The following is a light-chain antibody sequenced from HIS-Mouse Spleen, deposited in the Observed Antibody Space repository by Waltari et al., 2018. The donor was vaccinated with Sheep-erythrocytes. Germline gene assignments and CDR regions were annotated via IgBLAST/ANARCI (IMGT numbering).Light chain of an antibody. Sequence: QSALTQPRSVSGSPGQSVTLPCTGTSSDVGGYNLVSWYQQHPGKAPKLMIYEGSKRPSGVSNRFSGSKSGNTASLTISGLQAEDEADYYCCSYAGSSTPWVFGGGTKLTVL. J-gene: IGLJ3*02. CDR3: CSYAGSSTPWV. V-gene: IGLV2-23*01. CDR1: SSDVGGYNL. CDR2: EGS.